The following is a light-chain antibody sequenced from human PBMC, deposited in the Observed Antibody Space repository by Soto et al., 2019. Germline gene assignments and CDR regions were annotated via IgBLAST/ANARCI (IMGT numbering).Light chain of an antibody. V-gene: IGLV1-47*01. CDR3: STWDDSLTGLV. Sequence: QSVLTQPPSTSGTPGQGVSISCSGSSSNIGSNYVYWYQQFPGRAPRLIMYKNDQRPSGVPDRFSGSKSGTSASLAISGLRSEDEAVYHCSTWDDSLTGLVFGGGTKLTVL. J-gene: IGLJ3*02. CDR2: KND. CDR1: SSNIGSNY.